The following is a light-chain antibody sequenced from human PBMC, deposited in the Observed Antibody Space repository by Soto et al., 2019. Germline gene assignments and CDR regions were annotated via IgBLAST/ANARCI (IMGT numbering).Light chain of an antibody. CDR3: QQYDNLPLT. J-gene: IGKJ4*01. CDR2: DAS. V-gene: IGKV1-33*01. Sequence: DIKMYHSPSSLCASVGDRVTITCQASQDISNYLNWYQQKPGKAPKLLIYDASNLETGVPSRFSGSGSGTDFTFTISSLQPEDITTYYCQQYDNLPLTFGGGTKVDIK. CDR1: QDISNY.